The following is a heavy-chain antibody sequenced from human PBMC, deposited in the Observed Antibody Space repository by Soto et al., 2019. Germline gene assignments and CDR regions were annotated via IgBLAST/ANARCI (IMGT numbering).Heavy chain of an antibody. CDR3: ARHSYDSSGYYRYYFHY. V-gene: IGHV1-69*05. Sequence: QVQLVQSGAEVKKPGSSVKVSCKASGGTFSRYAISWVRQAPGQGLEWMGGIIPIFGTTNYAQKFQGRVTXPXXESTSTAYMELSSLRSEDTAVYYCARHSYDSSGYYRYYFHYWGQGALVTVSS. CDR2: IIPIFGTT. D-gene: IGHD3-22*01. CDR1: GGTFSRYA. J-gene: IGHJ4*02.